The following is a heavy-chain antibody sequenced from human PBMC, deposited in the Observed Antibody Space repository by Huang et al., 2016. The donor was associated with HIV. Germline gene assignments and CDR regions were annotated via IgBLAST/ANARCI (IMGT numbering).Heavy chain of an antibody. CDR1: ETNFNTYW. V-gene: IGHV5-51*01. D-gene: IGHD1-26*01. J-gene: IGHJ4*02. CDR2: IHPGDSEP. CDR3: ARWMSSGSYYYFDF. Sequence: ELQLVQSGAEVKKPGESLKISCKGSETNFNTYWIGGVRQMPGKGLEWMGIIHPGDSEPRYSPSFRGQVTFSADKSINTAYLQWTYLKASDTAMYYCARWMSSGSYYYFDFWGQGTLVTVSS.